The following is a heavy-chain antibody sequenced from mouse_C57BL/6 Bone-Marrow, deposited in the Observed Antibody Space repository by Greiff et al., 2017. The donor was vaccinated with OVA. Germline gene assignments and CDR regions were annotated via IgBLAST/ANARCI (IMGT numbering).Heavy chain of an antibody. Sequence: VQLQQSGAELVRPGASVKLSCTASGFNIKDDYMHWVKQRPEQGLEWIGWIDPENGDTEYASKFQGKATITADTSSNTAYLQLSSLTSEDTAVYYCTTTVVATGYYDMDYWGQGTSVTVSS. D-gene: IGHD1-1*01. CDR2: IDPENGDT. J-gene: IGHJ4*01. V-gene: IGHV14-4*01. CDR1: GFNIKDDY. CDR3: TTTVVATGYYDMDY.